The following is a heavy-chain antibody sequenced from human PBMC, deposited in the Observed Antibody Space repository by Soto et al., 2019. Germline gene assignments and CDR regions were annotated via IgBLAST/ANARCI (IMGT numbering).Heavy chain of an antibody. D-gene: IGHD2-21*01. V-gene: IGHV4-39*01. CDR2: SYYSGST. CDR3: VRHDRVVVIAAIDY. Sequence: SETLSRTCTVSGGAVSSISYHWGWIRQPPGKGLEWIGSSYYSGSTYSNPSLKSRVTISVDTSTNQFSLQLSSVTAADTAVYYCVRHDRVVVIAAIDYWGQGTQVTVSS. CDR1: GGAVSSISYH. J-gene: IGHJ4*02.